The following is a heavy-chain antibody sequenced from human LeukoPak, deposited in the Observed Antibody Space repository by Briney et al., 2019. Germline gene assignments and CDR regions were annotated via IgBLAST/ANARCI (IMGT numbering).Heavy chain of an antibody. Sequence: HPGGSLRLSCAASGFTVSSNDMSWVRQPPGKGLEWVSLIYSDESTYYADSVMGRFTISRDNSKNTLYLQMNSPRADDTAVYYCAKYSGRYSNSYFDYWGQGTLVTVSS. D-gene: IGHD1-26*01. CDR1: GFTVSSND. J-gene: IGHJ4*02. V-gene: IGHV3-66*01. CDR2: IYSDEST. CDR3: AKYSGRYSNSYFDY.